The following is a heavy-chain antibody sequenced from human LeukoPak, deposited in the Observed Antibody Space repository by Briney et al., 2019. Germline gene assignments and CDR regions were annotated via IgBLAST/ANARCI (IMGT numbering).Heavy chain of an antibody. J-gene: IGHJ4*02. CDR2: ISTTSSYI. D-gene: IGHD1-14*01. CDR1: GFSFSTYA. V-gene: IGHV3-21*04. CDR3: ARGALPVY. Sequence: GGSLRLSCAASGFSFSTYAISWVRQAPGKGLEWVSCISTTSSYIFYADSVRGRFTISRDNAKNSLYLQMDSLRAEDTAVYYCARGALPVYWGQGTLVTVSS.